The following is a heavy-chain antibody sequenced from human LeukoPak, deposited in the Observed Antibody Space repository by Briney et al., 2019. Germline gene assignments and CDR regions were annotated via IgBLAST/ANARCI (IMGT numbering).Heavy chain of an antibody. CDR2: IYYTGTT. V-gene: IGHV4-59*01. Sequence: SETLSLTCTVSSGSITNCWSWIRQPPGKGLEYIGHIYYTGTTDYNPSLKSRVTMSVDTSKSQFSLRLISVTASDTAVYFCAGAPNQHYFDYWGQGTLVAVSS. J-gene: IGHJ4*02. CDR1: SGSITNC. CDR3: AGAPNQHYFDY.